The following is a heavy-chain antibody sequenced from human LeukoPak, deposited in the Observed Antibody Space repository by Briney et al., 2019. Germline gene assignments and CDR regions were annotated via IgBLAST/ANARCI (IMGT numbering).Heavy chain of an antibody. J-gene: IGHJ3*02. Sequence: SETLSLTGTVSGGSISSGDYYWNWIRQPPGKGLEWIGYIYYSGSTYYNPSLKSRVTILVDTSKNQFSLKLSSVTAADTAVYYCAREAPSTAFDIWGQGTVVTVSS. CDR1: GGSISSGDYY. D-gene: IGHD5/OR15-5a*01. V-gene: IGHV4-30-4*01. CDR2: IYYSGST. CDR3: AREAPSTAFDI.